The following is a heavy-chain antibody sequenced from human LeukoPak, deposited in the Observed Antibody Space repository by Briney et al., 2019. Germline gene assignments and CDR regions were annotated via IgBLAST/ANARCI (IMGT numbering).Heavy chain of an antibody. Sequence: GGSLRLSCAASGFTFSSYAMSWVRQAPGKRLEWVSAISGNGGTTYYADSVKGRFTISRDNSKNTLSLQMNSLRAEDTAVYYCAKDVTFRPDDYGGNRLAYWGQGTLVTVSS. D-gene: IGHD4-23*01. CDR2: ISGNGGTT. CDR1: GFTFSSYA. J-gene: IGHJ4*02. V-gene: IGHV3-23*01. CDR3: AKDVTFRPDDYGGNRLAY.